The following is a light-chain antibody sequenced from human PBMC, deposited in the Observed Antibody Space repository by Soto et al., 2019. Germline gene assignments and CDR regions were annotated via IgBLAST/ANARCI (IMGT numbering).Light chain of an antibody. Sequence: DIVLTQSPGTLSLSPGERATLSCRASQSVDSRYLAWYQQKPGQAPRLVIHAVSRRATGIPDRFSGSGSGTDFTLTNSRLEPEDFAEYYCQQYGSSPRSSFGQGTKLEIK. J-gene: IGKJ2*03. CDR2: AVS. CDR1: QSVDSRY. CDR3: QQYGSSPRSS. V-gene: IGKV3-20*01.